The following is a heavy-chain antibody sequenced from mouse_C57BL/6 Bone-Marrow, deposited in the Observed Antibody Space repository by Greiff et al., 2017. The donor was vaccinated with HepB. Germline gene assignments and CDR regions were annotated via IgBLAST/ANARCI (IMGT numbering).Heavy chain of an antibody. V-gene: IGHV5-6*02. Sequence: EVMLVESGGDLVKPGGSLKLSCAASGFTFSSYGMSWVRQTPDKRLEWVATISSGGSYTYYPDSVKGRFTISRDNAKNTLYLQMSSLKSEDTAMYYCARQGRGVYFDYWGQGTTLTVSS. CDR3: ARQGRGVYFDY. CDR2: ISSGGSYT. J-gene: IGHJ2*01. CDR1: GFTFSSYG.